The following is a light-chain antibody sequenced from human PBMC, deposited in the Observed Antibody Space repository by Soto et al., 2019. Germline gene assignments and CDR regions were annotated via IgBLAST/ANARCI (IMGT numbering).Light chain of an antibody. J-gene: IGLJ2*01. Sequence: QSVLTQPPSASGTPGQRVTISCSGSSSNIGSNTVNWHQQLPGTAPKLLIYSNNQRPSGVPDRFSGSKSGTSASLAISGLQSEDEADYYCAAWDDSLKGVVFGGGTKLT. CDR2: SNN. V-gene: IGLV1-44*01. CDR1: SSNIGSNT. CDR3: AAWDDSLKGVV.